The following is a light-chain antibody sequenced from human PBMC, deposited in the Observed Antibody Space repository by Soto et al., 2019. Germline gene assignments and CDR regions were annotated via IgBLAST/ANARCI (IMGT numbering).Light chain of an antibody. Sequence: EIVLAQSPGTLSLSPGERATLSCKTSQSRGSNYLAWHQQKPGQTPRLLVYGASSRATGIPDRFSGSGSGTDFTLTISRLEPEDFAVYYCQQHGTSPITFGQGTRLEIK. J-gene: IGKJ5*01. CDR1: QSRGSNY. CDR3: QQHGTSPIT. CDR2: GAS. V-gene: IGKV3-20*01.